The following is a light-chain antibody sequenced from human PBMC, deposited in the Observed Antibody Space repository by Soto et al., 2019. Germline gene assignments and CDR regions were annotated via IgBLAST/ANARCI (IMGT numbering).Light chain of an antibody. Sequence: QSVLTQPASVSGSPGQSITISCTGSSGDLGTYNLVSWYQQHPGKAPKLMLYEGSQRPSGVSNRFSGSKSGNTASLTIAGLQADDEADYYCCAYAGSSTDVFGTGTKLTVL. CDR2: EGS. CDR1: SGDLGTYNL. V-gene: IGLV2-23*01. J-gene: IGLJ1*01. CDR3: CAYAGSSTDV.